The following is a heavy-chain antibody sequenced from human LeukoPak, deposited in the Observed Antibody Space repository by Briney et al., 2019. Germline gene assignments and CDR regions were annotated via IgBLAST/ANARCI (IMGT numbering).Heavy chain of an antibody. CDR3: ARSWQWLVPDWYFDL. D-gene: IGHD6-19*01. V-gene: IGHV1-2*02. CDR2: IYPSSGGT. Sequence: ASVKVSCKASRYTFTGYYMHWVRQAPGQGLEWMGWIYPSSGGTNYAQKFQGRVTMTRDTSVSTAYMELSRLRSDDTAVYYCARSWQWLVPDWYFDLWGRGTLVTVSS. J-gene: IGHJ2*01. CDR1: RYTFTGYY.